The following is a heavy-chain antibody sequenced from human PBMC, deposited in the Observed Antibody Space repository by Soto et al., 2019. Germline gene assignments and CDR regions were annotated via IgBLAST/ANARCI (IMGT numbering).Heavy chain of an antibody. D-gene: IGHD4-17*01. Sequence: QVQLQESGPGLVKPSETLSLTCTVSGGSISSYFWSWIRQPPGKGLEWIGYIYYSGSTNYNPSLNRRVTISVDTSKNQFSLKLSSVTAADTAVYYCVSESTVTDAFDIWGQGTMVTVSA. J-gene: IGHJ3*02. V-gene: IGHV4-59*01. CDR3: VSESTVTDAFDI. CDR2: IYYSGST. CDR1: GGSISSYF.